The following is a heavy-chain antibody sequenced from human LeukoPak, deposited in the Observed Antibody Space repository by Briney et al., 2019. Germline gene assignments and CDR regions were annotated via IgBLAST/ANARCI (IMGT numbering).Heavy chain of an antibody. CDR2: IRSKANSYAT. J-gene: IGHJ3*02. D-gene: IGHD5-18*01. V-gene: IGHV3-73*01. CDR3: TRRYSYGFDAFDI. CDR1: GFTFSGSA. Sequence: GGSLRLSCVASGFTFSGSAMHWVRQASGKGLEWVGRIRSKANSYATAYAASVKGRFTISRDDSKNTAYLQMNSLKTEDTAVYYCTRRYSYGFDAFDIWGQGTMVTVSS.